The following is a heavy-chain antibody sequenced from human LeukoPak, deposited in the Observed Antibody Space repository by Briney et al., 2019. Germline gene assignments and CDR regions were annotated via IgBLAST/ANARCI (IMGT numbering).Heavy chain of an antibody. V-gene: IGHV3-23*01. CDR3: AKDRTRIMITFGDHTLYYFDY. CDR1: GFTFSSYA. D-gene: IGHD3-16*01. Sequence: GGSLRLSCAASGFTFSSYAMSWVRQAPGKGLEWVSVISGSGGSTYYADSVKGRFTISRDNSKNTLYLQMNSLRAEDTAVYYCAKDRTRIMITFGDHTLYYFDYWGQGTLVTVSS. CDR2: ISGSGGST. J-gene: IGHJ4*02.